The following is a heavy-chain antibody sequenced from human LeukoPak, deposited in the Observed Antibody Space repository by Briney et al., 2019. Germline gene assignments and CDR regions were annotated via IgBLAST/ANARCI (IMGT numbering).Heavy chain of an antibody. D-gene: IGHD4-17*01. CDR1: GFTFSSYE. J-gene: IGHJ4*02. Sequence: PVGSLRLSCAASGFTFSSYEMNWVRQAPGKGLEWVSYIGSSGSTIYYADSVKGRFTISRDNAKNSLYLQMNSLRAEDTAVYYCARSTTVTNFDYWGQGTLVTVSS. V-gene: IGHV3-48*03. CDR3: ARSTTVTNFDY. CDR2: IGSSGSTI.